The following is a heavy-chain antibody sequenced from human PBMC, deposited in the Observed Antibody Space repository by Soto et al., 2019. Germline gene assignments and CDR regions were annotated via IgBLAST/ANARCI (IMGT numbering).Heavy chain of an antibody. Sequence: QVQLQQWGAGLLKPSETLSLTCAVYGGSFSGYYWNWIRQPPGKGLEWIGEIKHSGSTNYSPSLKSRVTMSVDTSKNQFSLKLRSVTAADTAVYYCARGDSAVGLGYWGQGTLVTVSS. CDR1: GGSFSGYY. J-gene: IGHJ4*02. D-gene: IGHD6-19*01. V-gene: IGHV4-34*01. CDR2: IKHSGST. CDR3: ARGDSAVGLGY.